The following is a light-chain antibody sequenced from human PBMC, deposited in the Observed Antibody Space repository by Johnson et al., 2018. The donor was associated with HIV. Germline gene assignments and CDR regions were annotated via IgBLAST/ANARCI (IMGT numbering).Light chain of an antibody. CDR3: GTWDSSLSVYV. Sequence: QSVLTQPPSVSAAPGQKVTISCSGSSSNIGNNYVSWYQQVPGAAPKLLIYDNNRRPSGIPDRFSGSKSGTSATLGITGLPTGDEADYYCGTWDSSLSVYVFGTGTEVTV. CDR2: DNN. J-gene: IGLJ1*01. V-gene: IGLV1-51*01. CDR1: SSNIGNNY.